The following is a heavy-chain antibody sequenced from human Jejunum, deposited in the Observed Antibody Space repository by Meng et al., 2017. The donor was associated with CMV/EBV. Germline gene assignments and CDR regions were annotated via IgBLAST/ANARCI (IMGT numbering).Heavy chain of an antibody. D-gene: IGHD5-24*01. CDR1: FSSGE. Sequence: FSSGEMGWVRRGPGKGLEWVSCVASSSRAIYYADSVKGRFTISRDNGKDSQSLQMNSLRAGDAAVYLCAGGYNFSNSYYCYGMDVWGQGTTVTVSS. V-gene: IGHV3-48*03. CDR2: VASSSRAI. J-gene: IGHJ6*02. CDR3: AGGYNFSNSYYCYGMDV.